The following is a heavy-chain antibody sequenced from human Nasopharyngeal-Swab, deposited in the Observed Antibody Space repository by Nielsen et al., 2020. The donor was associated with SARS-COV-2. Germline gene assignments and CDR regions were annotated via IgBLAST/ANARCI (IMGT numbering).Heavy chain of an antibody. CDR3: LRGDSRDY. CDR1: GFSFSIYT. CDR2: ISDDSGAK. V-gene: IGHV3-21*01. D-gene: IGHD3-22*01. J-gene: IGHJ4*02. Sequence: GESLKISCAASGFSFSIYTMNWARRAPGKGLEWLSSISDDSGAKYRADSVKGRFTISRDNAKNSLFLEMNSLRAEDTAVYYCLRGDSRDYWGPGTLVSVSS.